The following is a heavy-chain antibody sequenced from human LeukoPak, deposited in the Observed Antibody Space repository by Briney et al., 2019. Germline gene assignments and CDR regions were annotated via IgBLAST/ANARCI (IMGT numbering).Heavy chain of an antibody. V-gene: IGHV3-23*01. CDR1: GFTFGSYA. J-gene: IGHJ4*02. D-gene: IGHD4-17*01. CDR3: AKRPSDYGDYVSYFDY. CDR2: ISGSGGST. Sequence: GGSLRLSCAASGFTFGSYAMSWVRQPPGKGLEWVSTISGSGGSTYYADSLKGRFTISRDNSKNTLYLQMNSPRAEDTAVYYCAKRPSDYGDYVSYFDYWGQGTLVTVSS.